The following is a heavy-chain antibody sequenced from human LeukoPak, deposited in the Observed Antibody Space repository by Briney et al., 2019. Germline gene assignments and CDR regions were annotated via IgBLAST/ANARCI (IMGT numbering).Heavy chain of an antibody. J-gene: IGHJ4*02. CDR2: IKQDGSEK. Sequence: GGSLRLSCAASGFTFSNYWMTWVRQAPGKGLEWVANIKQDGSEKYYVDSVKGRFTISRDNSKNTLYLQMNSLRAEDTAVYYCAKDRVGMATINWGQGTLVTVSS. CDR1: GFTFSNYW. D-gene: IGHD5-24*01. CDR3: AKDRVGMATIN. V-gene: IGHV3-7*03.